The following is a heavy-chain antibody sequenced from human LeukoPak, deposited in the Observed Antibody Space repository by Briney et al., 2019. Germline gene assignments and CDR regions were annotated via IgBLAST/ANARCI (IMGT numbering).Heavy chain of an antibody. J-gene: IGHJ6*02. CDR1: GFTVSSNY. CDR2: IRSKAYGGTT. V-gene: IGHV3-49*04. Sequence: GGSLRLSCAASGFTVSSNYMSWVRQAPGKGLEWVGFIRSKAYGGTTAYAASVKGRFTISRDDSKSIAYLQMNSLNTEDTAVYYCTSVFDWSPLDYYYGMDVWGQGTTVTVSS. D-gene: IGHD3-9*01. CDR3: TSVFDWSPLDYYYGMDV.